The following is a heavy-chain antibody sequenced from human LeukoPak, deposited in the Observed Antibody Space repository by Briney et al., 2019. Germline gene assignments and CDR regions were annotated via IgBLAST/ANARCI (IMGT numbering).Heavy chain of an antibody. V-gene: IGHV1-18*01. CDR3: ARDLTGEHFDY. D-gene: IGHD3-16*01. J-gene: IGHJ4*02. Sequence: ASVKVSCKASGYTFPSYGISWVRQAPGQGLEWMGWISAYSGNTNYAQKLQGRVTMTTDTSTSSAYMELRSLRSDDTAVYYCARDLTGEHFDYWGQGTLVTVSS. CDR2: ISAYSGNT. CDR1: GYTFPSYG.